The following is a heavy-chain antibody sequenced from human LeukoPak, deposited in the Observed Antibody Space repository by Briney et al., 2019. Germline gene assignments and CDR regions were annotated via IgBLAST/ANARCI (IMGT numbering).Heavy chain of an antibody. J-gene: IGHJ5*02. D-gene: IGHD3-16*02. Sequence: PSETLSLTCSVSGDSISSYYWTWIRQPAGKGLEWIGRIYTSGNTNYNPSLKSRVSMSVDTSKKQFSLKLTSVTAADTAVYYCARARYDYVWGSYRNNWFDPWGQGTLVTVSS. CDR3: ARARYDYVWGSYRNNWFDP. CDR1: GDSISSYY. V-gene: IGHV4-4*07. CDR2: IYTSGNT.